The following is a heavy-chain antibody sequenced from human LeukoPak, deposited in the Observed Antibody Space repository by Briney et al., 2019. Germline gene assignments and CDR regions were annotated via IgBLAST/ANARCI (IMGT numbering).Heavy chain of an antibody. CDR3: ARGLNDAFDI. J-gene: IGHJ3*02. CDR2: INHSGST. CDR1: GGSFSGYY. Sequence: SETLSLTCAVYGGSFSGYYWSWIRQPPGKGLEWIGEINHSGSTNYNPSLKSRVTISVDTSKNQFSLKLSSVTAADTAVYYCARGLNDAFDIWGQGTMATVSS. V-gene: IGHV4-34*01.